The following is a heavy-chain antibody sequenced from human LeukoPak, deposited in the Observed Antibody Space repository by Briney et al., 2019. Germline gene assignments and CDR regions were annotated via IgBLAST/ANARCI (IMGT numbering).Heavy chain of an antibody. D-gene: IGHD3-10*01. CDR1: GFTFSSYG. Sequence: GGSLRLSCAASGFTFSSYGMHWVRQAPGKGLEWVAVISYDGSNKYYADSVKGRFTISRDNSKNTLYLQMNSLRAEDTAVYYCAKDQGWFGIYYYYMDVWGKGTTVTVSS. CDR2: ISYDGSNK. J-gene: IGHJ6*03. CDR3: AKDQGWFGIYYYYMDV. V-gene: IGHV3-30*18.